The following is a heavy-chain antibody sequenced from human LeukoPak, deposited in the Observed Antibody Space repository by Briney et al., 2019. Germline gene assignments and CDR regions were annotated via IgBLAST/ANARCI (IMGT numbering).Heavy chain of an antibody. CDR1: GYTFTSYG. V-gene: IGHV1-8*02. Sequence: ASVKVSCKASGYTFTSYGISWVRQAPGQGLEWMGWMNPNSGNTGYAQKFQGRVTMTRNTSISTAYMELSSLRSEDTAVYYCARGRWRSAFDIWGQGTMVTVSS. CDR3: ARGRWRSAFDI. D-gene: IGHD4-23*01. CDR2: MNPNSGNT. J-gene: IGHJ3*02.